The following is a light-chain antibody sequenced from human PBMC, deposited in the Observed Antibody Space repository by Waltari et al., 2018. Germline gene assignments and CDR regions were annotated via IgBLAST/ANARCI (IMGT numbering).Light chain of an antibody. CDR3: QQFGSSPIT. CDR1: HSVTSSN. CDR2: GAT. V-gene: IGKV3-20*01. J-gene: IGKJ5*01. Sequence: EIVLTQSPGTLSLPPGERATLSCRASHSVTSSNLAWIQQKPGQAPRLLMHGATSRATGIPDRFSGFGSGTDFTLTISGLEPEDFAIYYCQQFGSSPITFGQGTRQEIK.